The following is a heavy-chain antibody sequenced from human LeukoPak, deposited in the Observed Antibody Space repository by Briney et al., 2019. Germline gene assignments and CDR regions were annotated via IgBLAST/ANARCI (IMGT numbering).Heavy chain of an antibody. CDR1: GGSFSGYY. Sequence: SETLSLTCAVYGGSFSGYYWSRIRQPPGKGLEWIGEINHSGSTNYNPSLKSRVTISVDTSKNQFSLKLSSVTAADTAVYYCALQTGYYDSSGYTAWFDPWGQGTLVTVSS. CDR3: ALQTGYYDSSGYTAWFDP. CDR2: INHSGST. D-gene: IGHD3-22*01. J-gene: IGHJ5*02. V-gene: IGHV4-34*01.